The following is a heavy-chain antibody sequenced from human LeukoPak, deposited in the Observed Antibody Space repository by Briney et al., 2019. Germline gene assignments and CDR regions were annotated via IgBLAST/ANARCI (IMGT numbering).Heavy chain of an antibody. Sequence: ASVKVSCKASGYTFTSYGISWVRQAPGQGLEWMGWISAYNGNTNYAQKLQGRVTMTTDTSTSTAYMELRSLRSEDTAVYYCARRGSNIRSRDTAMDYWGQGTLVTVSS. CDR1: GYTFTSYG. V-gene: IGHV1-18*01. J-gene: IGHJ4*02. CDR2: ISAYNGNT. D-gene: IGHD5-18*01. CDR3: ARRGSNIRSRDTAMDY.